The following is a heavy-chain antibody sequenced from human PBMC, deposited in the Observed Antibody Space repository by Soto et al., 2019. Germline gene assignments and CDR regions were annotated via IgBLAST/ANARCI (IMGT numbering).Heavy chain of an antibody. D-gene: IGHD2-2*01. V-gene: IGHV1-3*01. J-gene: IGHJ4*02. CDR1: GYTSGNYG. CDR2: INAGSGNT. Sequence: SVKVSCKASGYTSGNYGMHWVRQAPGQRLEWMGWINAGSGNTKYSQKFQGRITITRDTFASTVYMELSSLRSEDTALYYCANDIIIIPGAKGFDYWGQGVLVTVSS. CDR3: ANDIIIIPGAKGFDY.